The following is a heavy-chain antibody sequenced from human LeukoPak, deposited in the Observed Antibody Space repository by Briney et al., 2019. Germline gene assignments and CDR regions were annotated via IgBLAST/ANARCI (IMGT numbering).Heavy chain of an antibody. CDR1: GYTFTSYD. CDR2: MNPNSGNT. D-gene: IGHD1-14*01. Sequence: ASVKVSCKASGYTFTSYDINWVRQATGQVLEWMGWMNPNSGNTGYAQKFQGRVTMTRNTSISTAYMELSSLRSEDTAVYYCARGRKRNYSPYGMDVWGQGTTVTVSS. CDR3: ARGRKRNYSPYGMDV. V-gene: IGHV1-8*01. J-gene: IGHJ6*02.